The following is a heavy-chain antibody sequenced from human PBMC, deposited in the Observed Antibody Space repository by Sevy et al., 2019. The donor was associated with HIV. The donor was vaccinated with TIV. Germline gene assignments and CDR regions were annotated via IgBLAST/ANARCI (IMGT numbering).Heavy chain of an antibody. Sequence: SETLSLTYTVSGGSISSSSYYWGWIRQPPGKGLEWIGSIYYSGSTYYNPSLKSRVTISVDTSKNQFSLKLSSVTAADTAVYYCARHEGAYCSSTSCYAVGYFDYWGQGTLVTVSS. CDR2: IYYSGST. CDR1: GGSISSSSYY. CDR3: ARHEGAYCSSTSCYAVGYFDY. V-gene: IGHV4-39*01. D-gene: IGHD2-2*01. J-gene: IGHJ4*02.